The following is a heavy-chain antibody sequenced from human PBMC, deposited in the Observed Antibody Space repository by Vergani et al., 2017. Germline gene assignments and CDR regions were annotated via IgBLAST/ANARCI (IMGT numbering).Heavy chain of an antibody. CDR2: IDHTGRP. CDR3: ARVNTETNGQLYYYYYMDV. J-gene: IGHJ6*03. Sequence: QVQLQQWGGGLLKPSETLSLTCVVNGGSFTSYDWTWIRPSPGEGLEWVGDIDHTGRPDYNPSLKSRLTMSVDKSRNQFSLTLNSVTATDTAIYFCARVNTETNGQLYYYYYMDVWVQGTEVTVS. D-gene: IGHD4-11*01. CDR1: GGSFTSYD. V-gene: IGHV4-34*01.